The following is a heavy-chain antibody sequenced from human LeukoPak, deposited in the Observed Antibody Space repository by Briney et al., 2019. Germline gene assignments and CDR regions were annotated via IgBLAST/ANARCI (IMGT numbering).Heavy chain of an antibody. CDR2: INQDESHK. V-gene: IGHV3-7*01. CDR1: GLTFRHSW. CDR3: ARDRGFTSFDY. Sequence: PGGSLRLSCAASGLTFRHSWMHWVRQAPGKGLEWVANINQDESHKYYADSVEGRFTISRDTAKDSLHLQMNSLRAEDTAVYYCARDRGFTSFDYWGQGILVTVSS. J-gene: IGHJ4*02. D-gene: IGHD1-26*01.